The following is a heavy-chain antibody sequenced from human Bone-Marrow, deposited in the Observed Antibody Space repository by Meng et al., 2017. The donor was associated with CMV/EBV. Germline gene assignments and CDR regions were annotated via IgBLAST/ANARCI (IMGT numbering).Heavy chain of an antibody. Sequence: GESLKISCAASGFTFSSYAMHWVRQAPGKGLEWVAVISYDGSNKYYADSVKGRFTISRDNSKNTLYLQMNSLRAEDTAVYYCAKWVGYYYDSSGYLDYWGQGTLVTVSS. V-gene: IGHV3-30*04. CDR3: AKWVGYYYDSSGYLDY. J-gene: IGHJ4*02. CDR1: GFTFSSYA. CDR2: ISYDGSNK. D-gene: IGHD3-22*01.